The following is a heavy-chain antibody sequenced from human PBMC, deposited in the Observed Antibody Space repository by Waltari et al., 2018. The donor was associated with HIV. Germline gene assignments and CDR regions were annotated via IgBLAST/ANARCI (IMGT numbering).Heavy chain of an antibody. J-gene: IGHJ4*02. CDR1: GGSFSGYY. Sequence: QVKLQQWGAGLLKPSETLSLTCAVYGGSFSGYYWSWIRQSPGEGLEWIGEINHSGGTNYKTSLKSRVTISVDTSKNQFSLKMTSMTAADTAIYYCARRTSIGPWWPKFDFWGQGALVTVSS. CDR3: ARRTSIGPWWPKFDF. V-gene: IGHV4-34*01. CDR2: INHSGGT. D-gene: IGHD6-6*01.